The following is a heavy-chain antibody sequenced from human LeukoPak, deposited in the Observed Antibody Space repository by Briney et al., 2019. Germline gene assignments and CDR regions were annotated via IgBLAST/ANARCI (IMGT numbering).Heavy chain of an antibody. Sequence: GGSLRLSCAASGFTFSSNYMSWVRQAPGKGLEWVSVIYSGGSTYYADSVKGRFTISRDNSKDTLYLQMNSLRAEDTAVYYCARDAYRGYTYGYDYWGQGTLVTVSS. V-gene: IGHV3-53*01. CDR2: IYSGGST. CDR1: GFTFSSNY. J-gene: IGHJ4*02. D-gene: IGHD5-18*01. CDR3: ARDAYRGYTYGYDY.